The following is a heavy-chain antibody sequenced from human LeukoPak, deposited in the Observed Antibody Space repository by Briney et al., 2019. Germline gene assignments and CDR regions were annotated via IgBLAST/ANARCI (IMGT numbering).Heavy chain of an antibody. CDR2: ISSSSSYI. CDR1: GFTFSSYS. V-gene: IGHV3-21*01. Sequence: GGSLRLSCAASGFTFSSYSMNWVRQAPGKGLEWVSSISSSSSYIYYADSVKGRFTISRDNAKNSLYLQVNSLRAEDTAVYYCARDLSDGDFNWFDPWGQGTLVTVSS. CDR3: ARDLSDGDFNWFDP. D-gene: IGHD2-21*01. J-gene: IGHJ5*02.